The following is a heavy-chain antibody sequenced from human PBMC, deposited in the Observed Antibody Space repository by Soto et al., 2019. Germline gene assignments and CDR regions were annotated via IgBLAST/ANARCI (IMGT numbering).Heavy chain of an antibody. CDR1: GFTFSSYA. V-gene: IGHV3-64D*08. CDR2: ISSNGGST. D-gene: IGHD6-13*01. CDR3: VIPAAGTKVGYYYYYYGMDV. Sequence: GGSLRLYCSASGFTFSSYAMHWVRQAPGKGLEYVSAISSNGGSTYYADSVKGRFAISRDNSKNTLYLQMSSLRVEDTAVYYCVIPAAGTKVGYYYYYYGMDVWGQGTTVTVSS. J-gene: IGHJ6*02.